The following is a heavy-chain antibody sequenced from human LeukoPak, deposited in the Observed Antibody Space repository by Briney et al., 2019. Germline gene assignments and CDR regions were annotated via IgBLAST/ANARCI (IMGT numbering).Heavy chain of an antibody. CDR1: GFTFSSYA. J-gene: IGHJ4*02. Sequence: EGSLRLSCAASGFTFSSYAMSWVRQAPGKGLEWVSAISGSGGSTYYADSVKGRFTISRDNSKNTLYLQMNSLRAEDTAVYYCAKDQSSSSFGYWGQGTLVTVSS. V-gene: IGHV3-23*01. CDR3: AKDQSSSSFGY. D-gene: IGHD6-6*01. CDR2: ISGSGGST.